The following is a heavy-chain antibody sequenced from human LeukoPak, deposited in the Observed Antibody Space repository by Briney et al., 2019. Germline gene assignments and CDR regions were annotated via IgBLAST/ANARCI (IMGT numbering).Heavy chain of an antibody. CDR3: AKDRSKGSYGDDFDF. J-gene: IGHJ4*02. Sequence: GGSLRLSCAASGFTFSSYGMHWVRQAPGKGLEWVAFIRYDGSNKYYADSVKGRFTISRDNSRNTLSLQMNSLRAEDTAVYYCAKDRSKGSYGDDFDFWGQGTLVTVSS. D-gene: IGHD1-26*01. V-gene: IGHV3-30*02. CDR2: IRYDGSNK. CDR1: GFTFSSYG.